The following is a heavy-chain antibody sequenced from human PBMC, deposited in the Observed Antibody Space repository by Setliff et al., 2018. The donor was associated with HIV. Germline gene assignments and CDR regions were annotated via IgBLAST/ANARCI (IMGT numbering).Heavy chain of an antibody. CDR3: ARQGGYNSPLMV. D-gene: IGHD3-10*01. CDR2: IFDSGTT. J-gene: IGHJ4*02. CDR1: GGSITSYY. Sequence: ETLSLTCTISGGSITSYYWNWIRQSPGKGLEWIGYIFDSGTTKYNPSVTSRVTISVDASKNQFFLQLISVTAADTAVYYCARQGGYNSPLMVWGQGKLVPSP. V-gene: IGHV4-59*08.